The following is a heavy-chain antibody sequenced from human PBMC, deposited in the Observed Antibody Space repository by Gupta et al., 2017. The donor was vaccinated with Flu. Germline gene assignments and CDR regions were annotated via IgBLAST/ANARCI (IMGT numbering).Heavy chain of an antibody. D-gene: IGHD6-19*01. V-gene: IGHV3-21*01. Sequence: EVQLVESGGGLVKPGGSLRLSCAASGFTFSSYRMNWVRQAPGKGLEWVSSISSSSSYIYYADSVKGRFTISRDNAKNSLYLQMNSLRAEDTAVYYCARDGSGWYVFDYWGQGTLVTVSS. J-gene: IGHJ4*02. CDR1: GFTFSSYR. CDR3: ARDGSGWYVFDY. CDR2: ISSSSSYI.